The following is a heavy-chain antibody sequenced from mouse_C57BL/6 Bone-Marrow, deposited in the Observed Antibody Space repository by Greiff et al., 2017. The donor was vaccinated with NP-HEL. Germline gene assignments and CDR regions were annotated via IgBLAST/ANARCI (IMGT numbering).Heavy chain of an antibody. Sequence: EVQLVESGGGLVKPGGSLKLSCAASGFTFSSYAMSWVRQTPEKRLEWVATISDGGSYTYYPDNVKGRFTISRDNAKNNLYLQMSHLKSEDTAMYYCARDPWVLDYWGQGTTLTVSS. CDR2: ISDGGSYT. V-gene: IGHV5-4*01. CDR1: GFTFSSYA. J-gene: IGHJ2*01. CDR3: ARDPWVLDY. D-gene: IGHD4-1*01.